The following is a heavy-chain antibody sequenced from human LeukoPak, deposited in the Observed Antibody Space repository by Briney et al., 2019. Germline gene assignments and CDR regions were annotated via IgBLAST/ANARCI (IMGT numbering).Heavy chain of an antibody. CDR2: ISSSSTYM. CDR3: AKVASDPYYYYYMDV. Sequence: GGSLRLSCAATGLTVSSNFMSWVRQAPGKGLEWVSSISSSSTYMYYADSVKGRFTISRDNAKNSLYLQMNSLRAEDTAVYYCAKVASDPYYYYYMDVWGKGTTVTVSS. V-gene: IGHV3-21*01. D-gene: IGHD6-6*01. J-gene: IGHJ6*03. CDR1: GLTVSSNF.